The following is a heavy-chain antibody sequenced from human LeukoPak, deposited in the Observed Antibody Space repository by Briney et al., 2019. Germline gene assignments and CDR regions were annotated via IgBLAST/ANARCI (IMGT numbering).Heavy chain of an antibody. CDR1: GGTFSSCA. J-gene: IGHJ4*02. CDR2: IIPIFGTA. CDR3: ARGVAYGSGGFDY. D-gene: IGHD3-10*01. Sequence: SVKVSCKASGGTFSSCAISWLRQAPGQGLEWMGRIIPIFGTANYAQKFQGRVTITTDESTSTAYMELSSLRSEDTAVYYCARGVAYGSGGFDYWGQGTLVTVSS. V-gene: IGHV1-69*05.